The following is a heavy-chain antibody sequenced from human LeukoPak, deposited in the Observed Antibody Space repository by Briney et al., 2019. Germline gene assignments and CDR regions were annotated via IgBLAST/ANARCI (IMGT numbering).Heavy chain of an antibody. V-gene: IGHV4-59*01. CDR2: IYYSGST. CDR1: GGSFSGYY. CDR3: ARGDGELRYFDWFKTENYYYYYYMDV. J-gene: IGHJ6*03. Sequence: SETLSLTCAVYGGSFSGYYWSWIRQPPGKGLEWIGYIYYSGSTNYNPSLKSRVTISVDTSKNQFSLKLSSVTAADTAVYYCARGDGELRYFDWFKTENYYYYYYMDVWGKGTTVTISS. D-gene: IGHD3-9*01.